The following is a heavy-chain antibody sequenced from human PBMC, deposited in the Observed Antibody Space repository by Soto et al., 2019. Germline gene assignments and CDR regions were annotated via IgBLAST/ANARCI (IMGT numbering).Heavy chain of an antibody. Sequence: QPGGSLRLSCAASGFTFSSYEMNWVRQAPGKGLEWVSYISSGGSTIYYADSVKGRFTISRDNAKSSLYLQMNSLRAEDTAAYYCAREGFSSYGMDVWGQGTTVTVSS. J-gene: IGHJ6*02. V-gene: IGHV3-48*03. CDR2: ISSGGSTI. CDR3: AREGFSSYGMDV. D-gene: IGHD6-19*01. CDR1: GFTFSSYE.